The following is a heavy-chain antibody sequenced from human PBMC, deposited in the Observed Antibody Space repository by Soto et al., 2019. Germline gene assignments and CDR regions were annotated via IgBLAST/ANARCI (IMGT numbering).Heavy chain of an antibody. Sequence: EVQLLESGGGLVQPGGSLSLSCAASGFTFSSSAMSWVRQAPGKGLEWVSAISGSGGSTYYADSVKGRFTFSRDNSKNTLYLQMSCLRAEDTAVYYGVKYSSGWYTDIDDWGQGTLVTDSS. CDR1: GFTFSSSA. J-gene: IGHJ4*02. D-gene: IGHD6-19*01. CDR2: ISGSGGST. CDR3: VKYSSGWYTDIDD. V-gene: IGHV3-23*01.